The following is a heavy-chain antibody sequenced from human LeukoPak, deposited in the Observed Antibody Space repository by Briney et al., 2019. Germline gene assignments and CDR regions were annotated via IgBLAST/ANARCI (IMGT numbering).Heavy chain of an antibody. J-gene: IGHJ5*02. CDR1: GGSFSGYY. CDR3: ARPYDSSGYYYL. V-gene: IGHV4-59*08. Sequence: SETLSLTCAVYGGSFSGYYWSWIRQPPGKGLEWIGYIYYSGSTNYNPSLKSRVTISVDTSKNQFSLKLSSVTAADTAVYYCARPYDSSGYYYLWGQGTLVTVSS. D-gene: IGHD3-22*01. CDR2: IYYSGST.